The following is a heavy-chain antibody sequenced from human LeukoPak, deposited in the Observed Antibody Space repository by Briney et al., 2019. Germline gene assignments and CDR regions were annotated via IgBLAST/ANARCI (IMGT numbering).Heavy chain of an antibody. D-gene: IGHD3-9*01. CDR3: TKGGRRDILTY. CDR2: IYDSGST. Sequence: MTSETLSLTCTVSGGSISSGDYYWSWIRQPPGKGLEWIGYIYDSGSTNYNPSLKSRVTISVDTSKNQFSLKLTSVTAADTAVYYCTKGGRRDILTYWGQGILVTVSP. V-gene: IGHV4-61*08. J-gene: IGHJ4*02. CDR1: GGSISSGDYY.